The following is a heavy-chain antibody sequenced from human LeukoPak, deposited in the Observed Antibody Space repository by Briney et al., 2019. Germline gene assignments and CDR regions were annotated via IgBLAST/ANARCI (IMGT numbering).Heavy chain of an antibody. CDR3: ARGRKGATTVVTYWYFDL. CDR1: GASISSYY. Sequence: PSETLSLTCIVSGASISSYYWSWIRQPPGKGLEWIGYIYDSGSTNYNPSLKSRVTISVDTSKNQFSLKLSSVTAADTAVYYCARGRKGATTVVTYWYFDLWGRGTLVTVSS. V-gene: IGHV4-59*01. J-gene: IGHJ2*01. D-gene: IGHD4-23*01. CDR2: IYDSGST.